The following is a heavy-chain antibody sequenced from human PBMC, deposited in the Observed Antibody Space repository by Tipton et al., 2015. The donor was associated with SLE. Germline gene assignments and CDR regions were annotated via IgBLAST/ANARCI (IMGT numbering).Heavy chain of an antibody. J-gene: IGHJ4*02. D-gene: IGHD6-19*01. V-gene: IGHV3-9*01. CDR1: GFTFDDYA. Sequence: SLRLSCAASGFTFDDYAMHWVRQAPGKGLEWVSGISWNSGSIGYADSVKGRFTISRDNAKNSLYLQMNSLRAEDTALYYCAKKGGSGWTGDYFDYWGQGTLVTVSS. CDR2: ISWNSGSI. CDR3: AKKGGSGWTGDYFDY.